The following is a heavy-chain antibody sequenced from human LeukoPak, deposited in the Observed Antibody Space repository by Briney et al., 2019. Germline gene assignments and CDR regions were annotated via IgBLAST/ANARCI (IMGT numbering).Heavy chain of an antibody. J-gene: IGHJ5*02. V-gene: IGHV1-69*13. CDR2: IIPIFGTA. CDR1: GGTFSSYA. Sequence: ASVKVSCTASGGTFSSYAISWVRQAPGQGLEWMGGIIPIFGTANYAQKFQGRVTITADESTSTAYMELSSLRSEDTAVYYCATDPIVMVRGVIIEGFDPWGQGILVTVSS. D-gene: IGHD3-10*01. CDR3: ATDPIVMVRGVIIEGFDP.